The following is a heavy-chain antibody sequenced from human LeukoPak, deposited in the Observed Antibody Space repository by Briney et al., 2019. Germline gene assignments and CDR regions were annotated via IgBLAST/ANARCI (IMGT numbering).Heavy chain of an antibody. D-gene: IGHD2-15*01. CDR3: ARHLLRYCSGGSCPNFDY. Sequence: GGSLRLSCAASGFTFSSYSMNWVRQAPGKGLEWVSSISSSSSYIYYADSVKGRFTISRDNAKNSLYLQMNSLRAEDTAVYYCARHLLRYCSGGSCPNFDYWGQGTLVTVSS. V-gene: IGHV3-21*01. CDR1: GFTFSSYS. CDR2: ISSSSSYI. J-gene: IGHJ4*02.